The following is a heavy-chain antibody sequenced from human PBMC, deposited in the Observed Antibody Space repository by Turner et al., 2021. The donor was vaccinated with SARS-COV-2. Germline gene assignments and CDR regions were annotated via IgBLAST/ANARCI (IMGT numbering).Heavy chain of an antibody. CDR2: IKSKIDGGTV. J-gene: IGHJ6*03. V-gene: IGHV3-15*01. Sequence: EVQLVVSGGGLVEPGGSLRVSCEASGFTFSTTWMTWVRQAPGKGLEWVGRIKSKIDGGTVDYAAPVKGRFTISRDDSEDTLYMQMNSLKTEDTAVYYCATANKFYDYMDVWGEGATVTVSS. CDR1: GFTFSTTW. CDR3: ATANKFYDYMDV.